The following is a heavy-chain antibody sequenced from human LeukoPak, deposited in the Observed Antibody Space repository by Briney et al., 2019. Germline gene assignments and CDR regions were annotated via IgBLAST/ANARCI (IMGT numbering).Heavy chain of an antibody. CDR1: GFTVSSNY. Sequence: PGGSLRLSCAASGFTVSSNYMSWVRQAPGKGLEWVSVIYSGGSTYYADSVKGRFTISRDNSKNTLYLQMNSLRAEDTAVYYCARGAHYYDSSGYFDYWGQGTLVTVSS. J-gene: IGHJ4*02. D-gene: IGHD3-22*01. V-gene: IGHV3-53*01. CDR2: IYSGGST. CDR3: ARGAHYYDSSGYFDY.